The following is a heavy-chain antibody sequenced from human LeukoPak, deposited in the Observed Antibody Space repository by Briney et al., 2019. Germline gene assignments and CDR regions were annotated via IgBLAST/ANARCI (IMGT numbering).Heavy chain of an antibody. Sequence: ASVKVSCKASGYTFTSYYMHWVRQAPGQGLEWMGIINPSGGSTSYAQKFQGRVTMTRDTSTSTVYMELSSLRSEDTAVYYCARGYCGGDCHGDFQYWGQGTLITVSS. CDR3: ARGYCGGDCHGDFQY. V-gene: IGHV1-46*01. CDR2: INPSGGST. CDR1: GYTFTSYY. D-gene: IGHD2-21*02. J-gene: IGHJ1*01.